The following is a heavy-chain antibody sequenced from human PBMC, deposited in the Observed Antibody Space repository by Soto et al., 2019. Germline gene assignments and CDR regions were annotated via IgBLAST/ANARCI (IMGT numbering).Heavy chain of an antibody. V-gene: IGHV3-15*01. CDR2: IKKKADGGTA. CDR3: RTQWLD. CDR1: GFTFSNAW. J-gene: IGHJ4*02. Sequence: PGGSLRLSCAASGFTFSNAWMSWVRQAPGKGLEWVGLIKKKADGGTAVYSAPVKGRFTISRDGSKNTLYLQMSSLKTEDTAVYYCRTQWLDWGQGTLVTVSS. D-gene: IGHD6-19*01.